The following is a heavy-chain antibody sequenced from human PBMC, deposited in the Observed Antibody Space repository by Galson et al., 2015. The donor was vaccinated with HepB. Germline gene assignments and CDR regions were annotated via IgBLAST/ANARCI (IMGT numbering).Heavy chain of an antibody. CDR3: ARGGEFYGSYTEYYFDD. D-gene: IGHD2-2*02. V-gene: IGHV3-30-3*01. J-gene: IGHJ4*02. CDR2: ISYDGTNK. CDR1: GFTFSNYA. Sequence: SLRLSCAASGFTFSNYAMHWVRQAPGKGLEWVSFISYDGTNKYYAHSVTGRFTISRDTSENTLYLQMNSLRPDDSAVYYCARGGEFYGSYTEYYFDDWGQGTRVTVSS.